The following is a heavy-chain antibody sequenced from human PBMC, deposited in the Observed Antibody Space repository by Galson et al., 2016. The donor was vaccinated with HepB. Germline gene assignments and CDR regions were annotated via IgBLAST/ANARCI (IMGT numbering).Heavy chain of an antibody. V-gene: IGHV3-23*01. CDR1: GFTFNNYG. D-gene: IGHD6-19*01. Sequence: SLRLSCAGSGFTFNNYGMTWVRQAPGKGLEVVSSISRSGDSRDYADSVKGRFTISRDNSKNTLSLQMNSLRAEDTAVYCCAREWQWLDGIDYWGQGTLVTVSS. CDR2: ISRSGDSR. J-gene: IGHJ4*02. CDR3: AREWQWLDGIDY.